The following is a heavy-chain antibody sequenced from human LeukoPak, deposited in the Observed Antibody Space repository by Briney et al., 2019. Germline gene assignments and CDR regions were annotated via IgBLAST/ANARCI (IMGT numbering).Heavy chain of an antibody. CDR1: GFTFSSYA. CDR3: ARESEPRLIWFVGGEHYYFDY. J-gene: IGHJ4*02. CDR2: ISYDGSNK. V-gene: IGHV3-30-3*01. Sequence: GRSLRLSCAASGFTFSSYAMHWARQAPGKGLEWVAVISYDGSNKYYADSVKGRFTISRDNSKNTLYLQMNSLRAEDTAVYYCARESEPRLIWFVGGEHYYFDYWGQGTLVTVSS. D-gene: IGHD3-10*01.